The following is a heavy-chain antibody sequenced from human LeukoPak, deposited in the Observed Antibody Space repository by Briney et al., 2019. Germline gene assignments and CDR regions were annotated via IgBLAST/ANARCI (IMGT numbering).Heavy chain of an antibody. CDR3: ARVATGSYAFDI. D-gene: IGHD1-1*01. Sequence: SETLSLTCTVSGGSISSSSYYWGWIRQPPGKGLEWIGSIYYSGSTYYNPSLKSRVTISVDTSKNQFSLKLSSVTAADTAVYYCARVATGSYAFDIWGQGTMVTVSS. CDR1: GGSISSSSYY. J-gene: IGHJ3*02. V-gene: IGHV4-39*07. CDR2: IYYSGST.